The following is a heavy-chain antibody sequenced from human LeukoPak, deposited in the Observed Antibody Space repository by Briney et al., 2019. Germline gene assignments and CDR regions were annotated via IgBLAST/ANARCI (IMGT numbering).Heavy chain of an antibody. CDR2: IIPIFGTA. V-gene: IGHV1-69*13. J-gene: IGHJ5*02. Sequence: SVKLSCKASGGTFSSYAISWVRQAPGQGLEWMGGIIPIFGTANYAQKFQGRVTITADESTSTAYMELSSLRSEDTAVYYCARDGSQGWLGWFDPWGQGTLVTVSS. D-gene: IGHD5-24*01. CDR3: ARDGSQGWLGWFDP. CDR1: GGTFSSYA.